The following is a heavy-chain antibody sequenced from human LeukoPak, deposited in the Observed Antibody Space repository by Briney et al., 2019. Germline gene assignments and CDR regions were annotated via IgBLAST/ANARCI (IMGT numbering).Heavy chain of an antibody. Sequence: GGSLRLSCAASGFTFSSYSMNWVRQAPGKGLECVSYISSSSSTIYYADSVKGRFTISRDNAKNSLYLQMNSLRAEDTAVYYCARGSRAIPRYWFDPWGQGTLVTVSS. CDR2: ISSSSSTI. CDR1: GFTFSSYS. V-gene: IGHV3-48*01. J-gene: IGHJ5*02. CDR3: ARGSRAIPRYWFDP.